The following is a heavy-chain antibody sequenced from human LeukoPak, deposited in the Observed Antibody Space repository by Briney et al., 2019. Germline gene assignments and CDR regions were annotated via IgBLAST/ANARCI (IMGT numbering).Heavy chain of an antibody. CDR2: IIPIFGTA. V-gene: IGHV1-69*05. D-gene: IGHD2-15*01. CDR3: ARDKGYCSGGSCYWFDY. Sequence: SVKVSCKASGGASSSYAISWVRQAPGQGLEWMGGIIPIFGTANYAQKFQGRVTITTDESTSTAYMELSSLRSEDTAVYYCARDKGYCSGGSCYWFDYWGQGTLVTVSS. CDR1: GGASSSYA. J-gene: IGHJ4*02.